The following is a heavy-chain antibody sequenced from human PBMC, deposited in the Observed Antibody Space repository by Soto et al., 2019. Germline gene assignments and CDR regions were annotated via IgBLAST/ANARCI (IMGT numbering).Heavy chain of an antibody. Sequence: ASVKVSCKASGYTFTGYYMHWVRQAPGQGLEWMGWINPNSGGTNYAQKFQGWVTMTRDTSISTAYMELSRLRSDDTAVYYCARSLGRTMVRGVTSWYYYGMDVWGQGTTVTVSS. D-gene: IGHD3-10*01. J-gene: IGHJ6*02. CDR2: INPNSGGT. CDR3: ARSLGRTMVRGVTSWYYYGMDV. CDR1: GYTFTGYY. V-gene: IGHV1-2*04.